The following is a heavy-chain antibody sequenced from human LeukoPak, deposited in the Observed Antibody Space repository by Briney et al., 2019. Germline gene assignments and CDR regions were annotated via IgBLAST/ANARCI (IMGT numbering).Heavy chain of an antibody. CDR3: ARVPFGSGSYSTLDY. CDR2: IYSGGNT. D-gene: IGHD3-10*01. V-gene: IGHV3-53*01. J-gene: IGHJ4*02. CDR1: GFTVSDNF. Sequence: GGSLRLSCAASGFTVSDNFMGWVRQAPGKGLEWVSIIYSGGNTYYADSVKGRFIISIDNSKNTLYLQMNSLRAEDTAVYFCARVPFGSGSYSTLDYWGQGTLVTVSS.